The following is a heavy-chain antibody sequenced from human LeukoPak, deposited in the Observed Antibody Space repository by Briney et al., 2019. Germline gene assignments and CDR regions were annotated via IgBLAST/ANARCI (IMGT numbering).Heavy chain of an antibody. J-gene: IGHJ4*02. CDR2: ISAYNGNT. Sequence: APVKVSCKASGYTFTSYGISWVRQAPGQGLEWMGWISAYNGNTNYAQKLQGRVTMTTDTSTSTAYMELRSLRSDDTAVYYCARDRAPTVAAPGDYWGQGTLVTVSS. D-gene: IGHD6-19*01. V-gene: IGHV1-18*01. CDR1: GYTFTSYG. CDR3: ARDRAPTVAAPGDY.